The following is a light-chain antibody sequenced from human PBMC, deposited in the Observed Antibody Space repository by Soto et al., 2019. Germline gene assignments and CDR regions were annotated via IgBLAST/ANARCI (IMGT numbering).Light chain of an antibody. J-gene: IGKJ4*01. Sequence: DMQMTQSPSTLSASVGDRVTITCRASQSISSWLAWYQQKPGKAPKLLIYKASSLERGVPSRFSGSGSGTEFTLTISSLQPDDFATYYCQQYNSYPSFGGGTKVEIK. CDR1: QSISSW. CDR3: QQYNSYPS. CDR2: KAS. V-gene: IGKV1-5*03.